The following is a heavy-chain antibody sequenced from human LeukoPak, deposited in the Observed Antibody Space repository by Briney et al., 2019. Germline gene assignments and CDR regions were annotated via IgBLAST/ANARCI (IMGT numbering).Heavy chain of an antibody. Sequence: GGSLRLSCAASGFTFSGYSMNWVRQAPGKGLEWVSSISSSSYINYADSVKGRFTISRDNAKNSLYLQLNSLRAADTAVYYCARGYSSSWYGCDYWGQRTLVTVSS. V-gene: IGHV3-21*01. CDR3: ARGYSSSWYGCDY. D-gene: IGHD6-13*01. CDR2: ISSSSYI. J-gene: IGHJ4*02. CDR1: GFTFSGYS.